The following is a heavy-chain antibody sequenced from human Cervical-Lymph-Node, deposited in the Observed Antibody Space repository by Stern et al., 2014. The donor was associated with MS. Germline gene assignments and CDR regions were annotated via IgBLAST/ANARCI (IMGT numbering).Heavy chain of an antibody. CDR1: GFSLTTTGVG. CDR3: AHLLYTYGYAPDF. CDR2: IFWDDDK. Sequence: ESGPTLVKPTQTLTLTCTFSGFSLTTTGVGVGWIRQPPGKALECLGLIFWDDDKRYTPSLKSRVTITKDTSKNQVVLTMTNVDPVDTATYYCAHLLYTYGYAPDFWGQGTPVTVSS. V-gene: IGHV2-5*02. D-gene: IGHD5-18*01. J-gene: IGHJ4*02.